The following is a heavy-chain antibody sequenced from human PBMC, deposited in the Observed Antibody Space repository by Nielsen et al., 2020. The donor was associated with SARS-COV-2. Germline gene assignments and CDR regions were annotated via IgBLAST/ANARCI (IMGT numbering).Heavy chain of an antibody. J-gene: IGHJ4*02. V-gene: IGHV3-30*02. CDR3: AQSSDSSGYHYPFDY. D-gene: IGHD3-22*01. Sequence: GGSLRLSCAASGFTFSSYGMHWVRQAPGKGLEWVAVIWYDGSNKYYADSVKGRFTISRDNSKNTLYLQMNSLRAEDTAVYYCAQSSDSSGYHYPFDYWGQGTLVTVSS. CDR1: GFTFSSYG. CDR2: IWYDGSNK.